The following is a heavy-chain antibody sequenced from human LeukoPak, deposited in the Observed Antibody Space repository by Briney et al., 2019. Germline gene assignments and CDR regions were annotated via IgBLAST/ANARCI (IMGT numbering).Heavy chain of an antibody. V-gene: IGHV3-43*02. Sequence: GGSLRLSCAASGFAFDDNVMHWVRQPPGKGLEWISLITDDGGATYYADSVVGRFTISRDNSKKSLYLQMNRLRTEDTAFYYCARGLGDYYYYYGMDLWGPGTTVTVSS. CDR1: GFAFDDNV. CDR3: ARGLGDYYYYYGMDL. D-gene: IGHD3-16*01. CDR2: ITDDGGAT. J-gene: IGHJ6*02.